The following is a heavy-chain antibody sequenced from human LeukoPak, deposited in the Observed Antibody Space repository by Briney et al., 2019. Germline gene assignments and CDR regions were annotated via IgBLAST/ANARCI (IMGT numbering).Heavy chain of an antibody. V-gene: IGHV4-4*07. D-gene: IGHD3-10*01. Sequence: SETLSLTCTVSGGSISSYYWSWIRQPAGKGLEWIGRIYTSGSTNYNPSLKSRVTMSVDTSKNQFSLKLSSVTAADTAVYYCARGPYGSGSYYYYGMDVWGQGTTVTVSS. CDR1: GGSISSYY. CDR2: IYTSGST. CDR3: ARGPYGSGSYYYYGMDV. J-gene: IGHJ6*02.